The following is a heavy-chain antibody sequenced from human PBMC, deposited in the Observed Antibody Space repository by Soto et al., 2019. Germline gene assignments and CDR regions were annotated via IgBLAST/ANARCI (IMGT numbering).Heavy chain of an antibody. CDR3: AKDVRYSSSWYYMES. CDR2: ISGSGGST. D-gene: IGHD6-13*01. CDR1: GFTFSSYA. V-gene: IGHV3-23*01. Sequence: PXESLSLSCAASGFTFSSYAMAWVRQAPGKGLDWVSAISGSGGSTYYADSVRGRFSISKDQSRSTLYLQMDNLRVEDTAIYRCAKDVRYSSSWYYMESWGQGTLVNV. J-gene: IGHJ5*02.